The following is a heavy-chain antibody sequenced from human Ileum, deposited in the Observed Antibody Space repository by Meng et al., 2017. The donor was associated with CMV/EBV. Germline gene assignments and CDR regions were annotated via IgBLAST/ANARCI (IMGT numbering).Heavy chain of an antibody. J-gene: IGHJ3*02. CDR3: ARESQGGYSDAFDI. Sequence: GESLKISCTASGFTFSTYAMTWVRQAPGKGLEWVSVIYSGGSTYYADSVKGRFTISRDNSKNTLYLQMNSLRAEDTAVYYCARESQGGYSDAFDIWGQGTMVTVSS. CDR1: GFTFSTYA. CDR2: IYSGGST. V-gene: IGHV3-53*01. D-gene: IGHD6-13*01.